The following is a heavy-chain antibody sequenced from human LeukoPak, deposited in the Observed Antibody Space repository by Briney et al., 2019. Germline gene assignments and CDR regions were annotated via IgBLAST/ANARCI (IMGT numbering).Heavy chain of an antibody. D-gene: IGHD2-2*01. J-gene: IGHJ5*02. V-gene: IGHV6-1*01. Sequence: SQTLSLTCAISGDSVLSNSVTWNWTRQSPSRGLEWQGRTYYRSTWYNDYAVSVRGRITVNPDTSKNQFSLHLNSVTPEDTAVYYCARRLTQYDCFDPWGQGILVTVSS. CDR2: TYYRSTWYN. CDR3: ARRLTQYDCFDP. CDR1: GDSVLSNSVT.